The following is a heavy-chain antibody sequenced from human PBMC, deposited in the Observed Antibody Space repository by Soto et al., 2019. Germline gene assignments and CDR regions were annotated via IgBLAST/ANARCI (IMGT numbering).Heavy chain of an antibody. CDR1: GGSISSSSYY. CDR3: ARHRAARGFDY. V-gene: IGHV4-39*01. CDR2: IYYSGST. J-gene: IGHJ4*02. D-gene: IGHD2-15*01. Sequence: QLQLQESGPGLVKPSETLSLTCTVSGGSISSSSYYWGWIRQPPGKGLEWIGSIYYSGSTYYNPSLKSRVTISVDTSKNQFSLKLSSVTAADTAVYYCARHRAARGFDYWGQGTLVTVSS.